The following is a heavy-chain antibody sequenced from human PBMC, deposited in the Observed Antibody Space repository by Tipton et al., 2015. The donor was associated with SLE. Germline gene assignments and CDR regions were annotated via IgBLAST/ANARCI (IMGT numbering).Heavy chain of an antibody. J-gene: IGHJ4*02. CDR1: GGSFSDYY. V-gene: IGHV4-34*01. Sequence: LSLTCAVYGGSFSDYYWNWIRQPPGKGLEWIGEINHSGTTNYNPSLKSRVIISVDTSKNQFSLKLSSVTAADTAVYYCARSSLRLELHFWGQGTPVTVSS. CDR3: ARSSLRLELHF. CDR2: INHSGTT. D-gene: IGHD1-7*01.